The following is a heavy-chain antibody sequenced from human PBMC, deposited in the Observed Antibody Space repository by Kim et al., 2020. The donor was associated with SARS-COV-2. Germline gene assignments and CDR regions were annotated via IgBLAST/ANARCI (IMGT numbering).Heavy chain of an antibody. CDR3: ARGTVTEDAFDI. V-gene: IGHV4-39*01. Sequence: YYNPSLKSGVNNSEDTSKNQFSRRMSSVTAADTAVYYCARGTVTEDAFDIWGQGTMVTVSS. D-gene: IGHD4-17*01. J-gene: IGHJ3*02.